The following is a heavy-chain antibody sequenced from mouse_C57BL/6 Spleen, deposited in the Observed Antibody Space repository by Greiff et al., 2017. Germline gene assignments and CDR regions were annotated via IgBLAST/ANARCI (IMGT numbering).Heavy chain of an antibody. D-gene: IGHD1-2*01. V-gene: IGHV1-61*01. CDR2: IYPSDSET. J-gene: IGHJ2*01. CDR1: GYTFTSYW. CDR3: ARRLLRRYYFDY. Sequence: QVQLQQPGAELVRPGSSVKLSCKASGYTFTSYWMDWVKQRPGQGLEWIGNIYPSDSETNYNQKFKDKATLTVDKSSSTAYIQLSSRTSEDSAVYYGARRLLRRYYFDYWGQGTTLTVSS.